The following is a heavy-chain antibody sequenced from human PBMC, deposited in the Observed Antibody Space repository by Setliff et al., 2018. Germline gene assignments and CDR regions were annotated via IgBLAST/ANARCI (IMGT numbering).Heavy chain of an antibody. CDR3: AKVHRRGWYSYVEDAFDI. J-gene: IGHJ3*02. Sequence: PGGSLRLSCAASGFTFSSYWMHWLRQAPGKGLEWVSGVSGGGTTTYYADSVKGRFTISRDNSKNTLYLQMNSLRAEDTAVYYCAKVHRRGWYSYVEDAFDIWGQGTMVTVSS. CDR1: GFTFSSYW. CDR2: VSGGGTTT. V-gene: IGHV3-23*01. D-gene: IGHD5-18*01.